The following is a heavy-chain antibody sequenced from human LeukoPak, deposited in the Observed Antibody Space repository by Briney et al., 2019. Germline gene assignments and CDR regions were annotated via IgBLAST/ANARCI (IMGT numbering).Heavy chain of an antibody. D-gene: IGHD3-16*02. CDR3: ARDLLTGELSDY. CDR2: ISAYNGNT. Sequence: ASVKVSCNASSYTFTSYGISWVRQAPGQGLEWMGWISAYNGNTNYAQKLQGRVTMTTDTSTSTAYMELRSLRSDDTAVYYCARDLLTGELSDYWGQGTLVTVSS. V-gene: IGHV1-18*01. J-gene: IGHJ4*02. CDR1: SYTFTSYG.